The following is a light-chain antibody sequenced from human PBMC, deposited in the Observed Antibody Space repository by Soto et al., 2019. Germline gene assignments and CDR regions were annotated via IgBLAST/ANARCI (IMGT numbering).Light chain of an antibody. CDR1: SSDVGAYNF. Sequence: QSVLTQPASVSGSPGKSITISCTGTSSDVGAYNFVSWYQQDPGKAPKLMIYGVSSRPSGVSNRFSGSKSGHTASLTISGLQAEDEADYYCSSYTSSSTYVFGTGTKVTVL. V-gene: IGLV2-14*01. CDR3: SSYTSSSTYV. CDR2: GVS. J-gene: IGLJ1*01.